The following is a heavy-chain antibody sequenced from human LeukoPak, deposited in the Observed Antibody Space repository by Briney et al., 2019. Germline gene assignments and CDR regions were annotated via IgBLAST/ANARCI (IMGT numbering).Heavy chain of an antibody. D-gene: IGHD6-19*01. CDR3: AKYAESSGSFDY. J-gene: IGHJ4*02. CDR1: GFTFSSYA. Sequence: PGGSLRLSCAACGFTFSSYAMIWLRQAPGKGLEWVAFIRYDGSNKYYADSVKGRFTISRDNSKNTLYLQMNSLRAEDTAVYYCAKYAESSGSFDYWGQGTLVTVSS. V-gene: IGHV3-30*02. CDR2: IRYDGSNK.